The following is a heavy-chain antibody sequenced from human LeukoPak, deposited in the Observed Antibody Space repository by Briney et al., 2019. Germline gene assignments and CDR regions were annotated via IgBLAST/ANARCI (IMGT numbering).Heavy chain of an antibody. CDR2: IYYSGST. V-gene: IGHV4-59*01. Sequence: SQTLSLTCTVSGGSISSYYWSWIRQPPGKGLEWIGYIYYSGSTNYNPSLKSRVTISVDTSKNQFSLKLSSVTAADTAVYYCARDPGRRMVYYFDYWGQGTLVTVSS. CDR1: GGSISSYY. CDR3: ARDPGRRMVYYFDY. J-gene: IGHJ4*02. D-gene: IGHD1-14*01.